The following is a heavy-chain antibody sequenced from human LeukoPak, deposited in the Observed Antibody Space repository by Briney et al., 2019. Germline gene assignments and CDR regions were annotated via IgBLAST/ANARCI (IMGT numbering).Heavy chain of an antibody. D-gene: IGHD6-19*01. V-gene: IGHV4-59*01. CDR3: VRENYSSGWYGIIDY. J-gene: IGHJ4*02. CDR1: GGSISNYY. CDR2: IYYSGNT. Sequence: SETLSLTCTVSGGSISNYYWSWIRQPRGKGLEWIGYIYYSGNTNYNPSLKSRVTISVDTSKNQFSLKLSSVTAADTAVYYCVRENYSSGWYGIIDYWGQGTLVTVSS.